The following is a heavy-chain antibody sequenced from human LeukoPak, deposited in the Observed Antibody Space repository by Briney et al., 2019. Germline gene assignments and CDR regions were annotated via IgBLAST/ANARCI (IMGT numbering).Heavy chain of an antibody. CDR1: GGTFSSYG. CDR3: ARLDEYSSSSRYYGMDV. Sequence: ASVEVSCKASGGTFSSYGISWVRQAPGQGLEWMGGIIPIFGTANYAQKFQGRVTITADESTSTAYMELSSLRSEDTAVYYCARLDEYSSSSRYYGMDVWGQGTAVTVSS. V-gene: IGHV1-69*13. D-gene: IGHD6-6*01. CDR2: IIPIFGTA. J-gene: IGHJ6*02.